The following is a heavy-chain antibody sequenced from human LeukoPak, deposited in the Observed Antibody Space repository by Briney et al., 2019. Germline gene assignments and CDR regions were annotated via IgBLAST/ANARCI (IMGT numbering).Heavy chain of an antibody. CDR2: INTNSGNT. D-gene: IGHD1-1*01. CDR1: GYIFTGYW. CDR3: AREMRPATTTLVAY. V-gene: IGHV1-2*02. J-gene: IGHJ4*02. Sequence: ASVQVSCKASGYIFTGYWIHWVRQAPGQGLEWMGFINTNSGNTNYAQKFQGRVTMTRDTYINTAYMELNGLTGDDTAVYYCAREMRPATTTLVAYWGQGTLVTVSS.